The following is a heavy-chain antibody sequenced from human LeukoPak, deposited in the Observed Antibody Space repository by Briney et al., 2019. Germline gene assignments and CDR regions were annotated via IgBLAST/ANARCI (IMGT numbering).Heavy chain of an antibody. CDR2: ISYDGNIK. CDR1: GFTFSNCA. Sequence: GGSLRLSCAASGFTFSNCAMHWVRQAPGKGLEWVAVISYDGNIKYYADSVQGRFTISRDYSTNALYLQMNSLSPEDTAVYYCTRTGDARYFDWLSPSDYWGQGTLVTVSS. D-gene: IGHD3-9*01. V-gene: IGHV3-30-3*01. J-gene: IGHJ4*02. CDR3: TRTGDARYFDWLSPSDY.